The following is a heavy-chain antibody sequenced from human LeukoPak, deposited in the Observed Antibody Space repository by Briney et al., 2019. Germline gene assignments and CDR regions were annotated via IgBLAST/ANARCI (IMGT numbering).Heavy chain of an antibody. CDR1: GYTFTSYY. CDR3: AREDCSSTSCYGFNP. Sequence: ASVKVSCKASGYTFTSYYMHWVRQAPGQGLEWMGIINPSGGSTSYAQKFQGRVTMTRDMSTSTVYIELSSLRSEDTAVYYCAREDCSSTSCYGFNPWGQGTLVNVSS. D-gene: IGHD2-2*01. J-gene: IGHJ5*02. V-gene: IGHV1-46*01. CDR2: INPSGGST.